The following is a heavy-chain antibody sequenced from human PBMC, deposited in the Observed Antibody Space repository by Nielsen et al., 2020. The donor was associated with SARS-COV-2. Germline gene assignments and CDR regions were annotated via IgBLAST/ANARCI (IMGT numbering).Heavy chain of an antibody. CDR2: ISNRGTYT. CDR1: GFVFSDHY. J-gene: IGHJ5*02. CDR3: ARLGFRTTVTTYNWFDP. D-gene: IGHD4-17*01. V-gene: IGHV3-11*03. Sequence: GESLKISCSASGFVFSDHYMSWIRQAPGKGPEWVSYISNRGTYTNHADSVKGRFTISRDNSKNTLYLQMNSLRAEDTAVYYCARLGFRTTVTTYNWFDPWGQGTLVTVSS.